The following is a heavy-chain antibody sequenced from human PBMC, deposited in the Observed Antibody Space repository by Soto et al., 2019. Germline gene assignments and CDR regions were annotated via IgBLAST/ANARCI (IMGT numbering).Heavy chain of an antibody. CDR1: GVAFKYAR. CDR2: IRSNIDGATT. CDR3: TTDWGSGTHYARAFDV. J-gene: IGHJ3*01. Sequence: EVLLVESGGGLVKPGGSLRLSCAASGVAFKYARMTWVRQAPVKGLEWVGHIRSNIDGATTAYAAPVKGRFTISRDELKNTVDLQMNSLITEDTAVYYCTTDWGSGTHYARAFDVWGQGTMVTVSS. V-gene: IGHV3-15*01. D-gene: IGHD3-16*01.